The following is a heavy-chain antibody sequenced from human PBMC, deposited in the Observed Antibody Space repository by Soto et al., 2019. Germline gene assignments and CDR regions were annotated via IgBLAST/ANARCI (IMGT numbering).Heavy chain of an antibody. D-gene: IGHD1-26*01. Sequence: GESLKISCAASGFTFNTYNMSWIRQAQGKGLEWVSYISSSGSTIYYADSVKGRFTISRDNAKNSLYLQMNSLRAEDTAVYYCARDRNSFGGSYEAYWGQGTLVTVPS. CDR3: ARDRNSFGGSYEAY. V-gene: IGHV3-11*01. CDR2: ISSSGSTI. J-gene: IGHJ4*02. CDR1: GFTFNTYN.